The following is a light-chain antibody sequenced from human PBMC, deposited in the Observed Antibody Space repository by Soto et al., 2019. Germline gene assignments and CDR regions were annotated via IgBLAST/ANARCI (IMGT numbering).Light chain of an antibody. CDR2: EVT. CDR3: ISYRSGSTLV. Sequence: QSALTQPASVSGXXXXSXSXSCTGTSSDVGGYNYVSWYQQHPGKAPKLIIYEVTNRPPGVSNRFSGSKSGNTASLTISGLQAEDEADYYCISYRSGSTLVFGGGTKLTVL. CDR1: SSDVGGYNY. J-gene: IGLJ3*02. V-gene: IGLV2-14*01.